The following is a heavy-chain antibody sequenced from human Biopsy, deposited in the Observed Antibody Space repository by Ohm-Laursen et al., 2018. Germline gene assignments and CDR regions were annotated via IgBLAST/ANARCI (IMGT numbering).Heavy chain of an antibody. CDR3: ARPMSRVVAYGMDV. D-gene: IGHD2-15*01. J-gene: IGHJ6*02. CDR2: IGGSGGGT. V-gene: IGHV3-23*01. Sequence: GQTLSLTCAASGLRFSTYAMSWVRQAPGKGLEWVSAIGGSGGGTYYADSVKGRFTISRDDSKNTVYLQMNSLRVEDRAVYYCARPMSRVVAYGMDVWGQGTTVTVSS. CDR1: GLRFSTYA.